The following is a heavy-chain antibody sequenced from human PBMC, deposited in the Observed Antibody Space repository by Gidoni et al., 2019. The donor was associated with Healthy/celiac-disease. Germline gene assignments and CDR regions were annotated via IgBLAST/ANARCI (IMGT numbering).Heavy chain of an antibody. J-gene: IGHJ3*02. CDR1: GFHFSIYS. V-gene: IGHV3-23*01. CDR2: ISCSGCST. Sequence: EVQLLEYGGGLVQPGMSLRLSGAASGFHFSIYSMSWVRQPPGKGLEWGSSISCSGCSTYYADSVKGRFTISRDNSKSTLYLQMNDLIAEDTAVYYCANAGQQWFFAAFDIWCQGTMVTVSS. CDR3: ANAGQQWFFAAFDI. D-gene: IGHD6-19*01.